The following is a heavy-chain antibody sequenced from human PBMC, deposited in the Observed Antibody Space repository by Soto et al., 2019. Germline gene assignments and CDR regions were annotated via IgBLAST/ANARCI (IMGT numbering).Heavy chain of an antibody. D-gene: IGHD3-10*01. CDR1: GYTFTSYY. CDR2: INPSGGST. CDR3: ARDWVVRGLLWFGESAGYGMDV. J-gene: IGHJ6*02. Sequence: ASVKVSCKASGYTFTSYYMHWVRQAPGQGLEWMGIINPSGGSTSYAQKFQGRVTMTRDTSTSTVYMELSSLRSEDTAVYYCARDWVVRGLLWFGESAGYGMDVRGQGTTVTVSS. V-gene: IGHV1-46*01.